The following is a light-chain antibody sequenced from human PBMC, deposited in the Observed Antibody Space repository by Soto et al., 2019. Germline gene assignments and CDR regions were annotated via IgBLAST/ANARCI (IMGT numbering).Light chain of an antibody. CDR1: QGISSA. J-gene: IGKJ5*01. CDR3: QQFNNYIT. CDR2: DAS. Sequence: MQITQSPSSLSASVGDRVTITCRASQGISSALAWYQQKPGKAPKLLIYDASSLESGVPSRFSGSGSGTDFTLTISSLQPEDFATYYCQQFNNYITFGQGTRMEIK. V-gene: IGKV1D-13*01.